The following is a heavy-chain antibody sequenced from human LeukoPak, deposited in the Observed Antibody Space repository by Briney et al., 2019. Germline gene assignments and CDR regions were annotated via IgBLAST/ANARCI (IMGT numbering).Heavy chain of an antibody. V-gene: IGHV4-59*04. Sequence: SETLSLTCTVSGGSISSYYWSWIRQPPGKGLEWIGSIFHSGYDYYNPSLKSRVTISVDTSKNQFSLKMNSVTAADTAVYYCARVWNFYFDYWGQGTPVTVSS. D-gene: IGHD1-1*01. CDR1: GGSISSYY. CDR2: IFHSGYD. J-gene: IGHJ4*02. CDR3: ARVWNFYFDY.